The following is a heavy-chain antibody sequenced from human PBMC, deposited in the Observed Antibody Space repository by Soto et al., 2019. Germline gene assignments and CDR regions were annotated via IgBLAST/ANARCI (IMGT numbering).Heavy chain of an antibody. Sequence: PGGSLRLSCAASGFTVSSNYMSWVRQAPGKGLEWVSVIYSGGSTYYADSVKGRFTISRDNSKNTLYLQMNSLRAEDTAVYYCASMTTVIYYYGMDVWGQGTTVTVSS. CDR2: IYSGGST. CDR3: ASMTTVIYYYGMDV. CDR1: GFTVSSNY. D-gene: IGHD4-4*01. V-gene: IGHV3-53*01. J-gene: IGHJ6*02.